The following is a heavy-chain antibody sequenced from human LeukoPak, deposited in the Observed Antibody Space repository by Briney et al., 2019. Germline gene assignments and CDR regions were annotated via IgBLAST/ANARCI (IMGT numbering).Heavy chain of an antibody. CDR1: GFTFSSYW. J-gene: IGHJ6*03. V-gene: IGHV3-74*01. CDR3: ARALKGLRRRIGGTTTFEYYYMDV. Sequence: GGSLRLSCAASGFTFSSYWMHWVRQAPGKGLVWVSRIYSDGSSTSYADSVKGRFTISRDNAKNTLYLQMNSLRAEDTAVYYCARALKGLRRRIGGTTTFEYYYMDVWGKGTTVTISS. CDR2: IYSDGSST. D-gene: IGHD1-26*01.